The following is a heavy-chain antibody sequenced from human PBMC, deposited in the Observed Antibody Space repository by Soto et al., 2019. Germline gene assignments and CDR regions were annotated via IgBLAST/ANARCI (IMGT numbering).Heavy chain of an antibody. D-gene: IGHD6-19*01. CDR1: GYTFTSYA. CDR2: INAGNGNT. J-gene: IGHJ4*02. V-gene: IGHV1-3*01. CDR3: ARDLGGWTDY. Sequence: QVQLVQSGAEVKKPGASVKVSCKASGYTFTSYAMHWVRQAPGQRLEWMGWINAGNGNTKYSQKFQGRVTITRDTSASTAHMELSSLRSEDTTVYYCARDLGGWTDYWGQGTLVTVSS.